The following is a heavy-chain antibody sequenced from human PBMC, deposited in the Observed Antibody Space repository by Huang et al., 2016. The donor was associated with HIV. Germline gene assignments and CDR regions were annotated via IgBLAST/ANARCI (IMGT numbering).Heavy chain of an antibody. D-gene: IGHD6-13*01. J-gene: IGHJ4*02. V-gene: IGHV1-3*01. Sequence: QVQLVQSGAEVKKPGASAKVSCKASGYTFTSYAMHWVRQAPGQRLEWMGWINAGNGHTKDSEKFQGRVTITRDTSASTAYMELRSLRSEDTAVYYCASSAAVVGFYLDYWGQGTLVAVSS. CDR1: GYTFTSYA. CDR2: INAGNGHT. CDR3: ASSAAVVGFYLDY.